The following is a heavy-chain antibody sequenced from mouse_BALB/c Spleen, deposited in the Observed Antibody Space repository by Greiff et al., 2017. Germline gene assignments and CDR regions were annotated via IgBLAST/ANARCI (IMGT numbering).Heavy chain of an antibody. D-gene: IGHD1-1*01. CDR2: IDPANGNT. V-gene: IGHV14-3*02. CDR3: ARSYGISYYAMDD. Sequence: EVQLQQSGAELVKPGASVKLSCTASGFNIKDTYMHWVKQRPEQGLEWIGRIDPANGNTKYDPKFQGKATITADTSSNTAYLQLSSLTSEDTAVYYCARSYGISYYAMDDWGQGTSVTVSS. J-gene: IGHJ4*01. CDR1: GFNIKDTY.